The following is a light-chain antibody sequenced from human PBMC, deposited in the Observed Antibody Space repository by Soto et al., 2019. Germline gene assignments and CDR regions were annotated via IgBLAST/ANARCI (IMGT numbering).Light chain of an antibody. J-gene: IGKJ2*01. CDR2: DAS. V-gene: IGKV3-11*01. CDR3: QQRSNWGYT. Sequence: EIVLTQSPATLSLSPGERATLSCRDSQSVSSYLAWYQQKPGQAPRLLIYDASNRATGIPARFSGSGSGTAFTLTISSLEPEDFAVYYCQQRSNWGYTFGQGTKLEIK. CDR1: QSVSSY.